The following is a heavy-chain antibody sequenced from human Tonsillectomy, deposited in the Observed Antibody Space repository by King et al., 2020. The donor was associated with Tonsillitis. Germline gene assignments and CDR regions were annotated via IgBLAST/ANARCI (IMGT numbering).Heavy chain of an antibody. J-gene: IGHJ6*02. CDR2: ISWNSGSI. V-gene: IGHV3-9*01. Sequence: VQLVESGGGLVQPGRSLRLSCAASGFTFDDYAMHWVRQAPGKGLEWVSGISWNSGSIGYADSVKGRFTISRDNAKNSLYLQMNSLRAEDTDLYYCAKGVTAGFGVVLAYGMDVWGQGTTVTVSS. CDR1: GFTFDDYA. D-gene: IGHD3-3*01. CDR3: AKGVTAGFGVVLAYGMDV.